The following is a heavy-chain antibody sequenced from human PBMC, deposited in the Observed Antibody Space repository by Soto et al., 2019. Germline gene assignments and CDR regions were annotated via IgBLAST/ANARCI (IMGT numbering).Heavy chain of an antibody. Sequence: ASVKVSCKAFGYTFTSYCIAWVRQAPGQGLEWMGWISTYSDSTNYAQTLQGRVTMTTDTSTSTASMELRSLTPDDTAVYYCVRGYSGSYNFDYWGQGTLVTVSS. CDR3: VRGYSGSYNFDY. V-gene: IGHV1-18*04. J-gene: IGHJ4*02. CDR1: GYTFTSYC. CDR2: ISTYSDST. D-gene: IGHD1-26*01.